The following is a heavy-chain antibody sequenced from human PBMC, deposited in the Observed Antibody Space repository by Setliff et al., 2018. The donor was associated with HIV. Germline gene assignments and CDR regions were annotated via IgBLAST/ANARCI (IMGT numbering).Heavy chain of an antibody. CDR2: IYYSGST. D-gene: IGHD1-26*01. CDR1: GGSIRSTSHY. V-gene: IGHV4-39*01. CDR3: ARHTVGAFDY. J-gene: IGHJ4*02. Sequence: SETLSLTCTVSGGSIRSTSHYWGWIRQPPGKGLEWIGSIYYSGSTHYNPSLKSRVTVSKDTTKNQLSLRLSSVTAADTAVYYCARHTVGAFDYWGQGTLVTVSS.